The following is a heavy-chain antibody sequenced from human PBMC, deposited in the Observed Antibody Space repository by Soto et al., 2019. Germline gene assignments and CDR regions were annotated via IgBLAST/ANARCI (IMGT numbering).Heavy chain of an antibody. CDR2: ISYDGSNK. CDR1: GFTFSSYG. CDR3: AKDLRAMTGYDAFDI. V-gene: IGHV3-30*18. Sequence: GGSLRLSCAASGFTFSSYGMHWVRQAPGKGLEWVAVISYDGSNKYYADSVKGRFTISRDNSKNTLYLQMNSLRAEDTAVYYCAKDLRAMTGYDAFDIWGQGTMVTVSS. J-gene: IGHJ3*02. D-gene: IGHD3-9*01.